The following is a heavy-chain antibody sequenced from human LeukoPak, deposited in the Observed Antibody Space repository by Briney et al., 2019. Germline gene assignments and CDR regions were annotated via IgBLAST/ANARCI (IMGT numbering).Heavy chain of an antibody. CDR3: ARDYQLLTSN. J-gene: IGHJ4*02. V-gene: IGHV3-21*01. CDR2: ISSSSNYI. CDR1: GFTFSSYS. D-gene: IGHD2-2*01. Sequence: GGSLRLSCEASGFTFSSYSMNWVRQAPGKGLEWVSAISSSSNYIYYTDSVKGRFTISRDNSKNTLYLQMNSLRAEDTAVYYCARDYQLLTSNWGQGTLVTVSS.